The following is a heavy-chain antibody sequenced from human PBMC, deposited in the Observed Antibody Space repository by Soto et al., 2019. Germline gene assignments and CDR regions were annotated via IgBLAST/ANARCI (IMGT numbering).Heavy chain of an antibody. D-gene: IGHD6-13*01. CDR2: LSNDGNEK. Sequence: QAQLVESGGGVVQPGRSLRLSCAASGFTFSSFAMHWVRQAPGKGLEWVAILSNDGNEKYYADSVKGRFTIFRENSKNILYLEMNSLRPEDTAVYYCAKDRAAARGRKPYNWFNPWGQGTLVTVSS. V-gene: IGHV3-30*18. CDR3: AKDRAAARGRKPYNWFNP. J-gene: IGHJ5*02. CDR1: GFTFSSFA.